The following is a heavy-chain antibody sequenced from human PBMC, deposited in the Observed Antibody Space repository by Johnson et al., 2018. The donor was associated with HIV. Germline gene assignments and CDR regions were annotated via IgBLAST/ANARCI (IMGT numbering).Heavy chain of an antibody. CDR2: ISGSGGST. CDR3: ARDLVVGDHSTPLTHAFDI. CDR1: GFTFSSYA. J-gene: IGHJ3*02. D-gene: IGHD1-26*01. Sequence: EQLVESGGGLVQPGGSLRLSCAASGFTFSSYAMSWVRQAPGKGLEWVSAISGSGGSTYYADSVKGRFTISRDNSKNTLYLQMNSLRAEDTAVYYCARDLVVGDHSTPLTHAFDIWGQGTMVTVSS. V-gene: IGHV3-23*04.